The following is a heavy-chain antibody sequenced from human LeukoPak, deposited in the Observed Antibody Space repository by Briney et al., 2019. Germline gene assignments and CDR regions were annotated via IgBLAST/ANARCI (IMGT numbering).Heavy chain of an antibody. Sequence: SGPALVKPTQTLTLTCTFSGFALSTSGMRVSWIRQPPGKALEWLARIDWDDDKFYSTSLKTRLTISKDTSKNQVVLTMTNMDPVDTATYYCARGSGSYGLSFDYWGQGTLVTVSS. CDR1: GFALSTSGMR. V-gene: IGHV2-70*04. J-gene: IGHJ4*02. CDR2: IDWDDDK. D-gene: IGHD1-26*01. CDR3: ARGSGSYGLSFDY.